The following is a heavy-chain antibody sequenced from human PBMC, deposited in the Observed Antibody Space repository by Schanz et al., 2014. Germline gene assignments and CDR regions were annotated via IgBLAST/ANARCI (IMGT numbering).Heavy chain of an antibody. D-gene: IGHD1-26*01. CDR1: GFTFNDYW. Sequence: EVQLLESGGGLVQPGGSLRLSCAASGFTFNDYWMHWVRQAPGKGLVWVSRINSDGRSTNYADSVKGRFSISRDNAKNSLYLQMNSLRDEDTAVYYCARGGATRFDYWGQGTLVTVSS. CDR3: ARGGATRFDY. CDR2: INSDGRST. J-gene: IGHJ4*02. V-gene: IGHV3-74*01.